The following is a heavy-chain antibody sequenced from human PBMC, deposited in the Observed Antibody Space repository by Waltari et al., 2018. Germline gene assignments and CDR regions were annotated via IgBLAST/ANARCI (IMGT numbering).Heavy chain of an antibody. CDR1: GYSISGGDF. Sequence: QLHLQESGPGLLKPSETLSLTCAVSGYSISGGDFWGWIRQPPGKGLEWIGSIYPGGDTYFNPSLKSRVTISVDKSTSQYSLNLRSMSAADTAVYYCARRGRLSSYFFDYWGQGTLVTVSS. J-gene: IGHJ4*02. D-gene: IGHD2-15*01. V-gene: IGHV4-38-2*01. CDR2: IYPGGDT. CDR3: ARRGRLSSYFFDY.